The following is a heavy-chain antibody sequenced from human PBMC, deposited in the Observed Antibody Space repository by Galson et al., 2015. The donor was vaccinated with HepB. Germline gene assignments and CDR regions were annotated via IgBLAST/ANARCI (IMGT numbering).Heavy chain of an antibody. CDR2: LNQDGSST. CDR1: GLTFSNHW. J-gene: IGHJ3*02. D-gene: IGHD4-23*01. CDR3: ASTVVTVWAFDM. Sequence: SLRLSCAASGLTFSNHWMHWVRQAPGQGLVWVSRLNQDGSSTYYAASVQGRFSISRDNAKNTFYLQMNSLRVEDTAVYYCASTVVTVWAFDMWGQGTMVTVSS. V-gene: IGHV3-74*01.